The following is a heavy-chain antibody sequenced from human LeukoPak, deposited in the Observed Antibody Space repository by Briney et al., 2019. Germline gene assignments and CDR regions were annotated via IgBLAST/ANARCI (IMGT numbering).Heavy chain of an antibody. Sequence: EASVKVSCKASGGTFSSYAISWVRQAPGQGLEWMGGIIPIFGTANYAQKFQGRVTITTDESTSTAYMELSSLRSEDTAVYYCARASAGRYDFWSGYYRPTAGLDPWGQGTLVTVSS. J-gene: IGHJ5*02. CDR1: GGTFSSYA. V-gene: IGHV1-69*05. CDR2: IIPIFGTA. CDR3: ARASAGRYDFWSGYYRPTAGLDP. D-gene: IGHD3-3*01.